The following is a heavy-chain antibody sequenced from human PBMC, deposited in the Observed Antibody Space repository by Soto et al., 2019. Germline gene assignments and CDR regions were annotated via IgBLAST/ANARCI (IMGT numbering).Heavy chain of an antibody. Sequence: ASVNVYCKSAGYTFTCYCMHWVRQAPGQGLELMGWMNPNSGDTDYAQKFQGRVTMTRNTSISTAYMELSSLRSEDTAVYYCARSYSSSSRRVYGMDVWGQGTTVTVSS. D-gene: IGHD6-6*01. CDR3: ARSYSSSSRRVYGMDV. CDR2: MNPNSGDT. J-gene: IGHJ6*02. V-gene: IGHV1-8*02. CDR1: GYTFTCYC.